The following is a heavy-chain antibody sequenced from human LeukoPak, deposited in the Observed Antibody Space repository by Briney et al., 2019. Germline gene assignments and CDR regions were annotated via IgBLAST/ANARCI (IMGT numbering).Heavy chain of an antibody. Sequence: SETLSLTCSVSGASITSSYWSWIRQTPGKGLEWIGNIYSGSTNYNPSFESRVTVSLDTSKNQFSLRLASVTAADTALYYCARDGYGSGSYGWFDPWGQGTLVTVSS. CDR1: GASITSSY. CDR3: ARDGYGSGSYGWFDP. V-gene: IGHV4-59*01. J-gene: IGHJ5*02. CDR2: IYSGST. D-gene: IGHD3-10*01.